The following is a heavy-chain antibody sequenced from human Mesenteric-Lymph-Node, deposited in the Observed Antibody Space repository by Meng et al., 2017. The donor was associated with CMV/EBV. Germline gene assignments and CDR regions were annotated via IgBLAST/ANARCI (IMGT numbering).Heavy chain of an antibody. CDR1: GYTFINYG. CDR3: ARAVYDFWSGYYSYYYGMDV. D-gene: IGHD3-3*01. V-gene: IGHV1-69*10. Sequence: SVKVSCKASGYTFINYGLSWARQAPGQGLEWMGGIIPILGIANYAQKFQGRVTITADKSTSTAYMELSSLRSEDTAVYYCARAVYDFWSGYYSYYYGMDVWGQGTTVTVSS. J-gene: IGHJ6*02. CDR2: IIPILGIA.